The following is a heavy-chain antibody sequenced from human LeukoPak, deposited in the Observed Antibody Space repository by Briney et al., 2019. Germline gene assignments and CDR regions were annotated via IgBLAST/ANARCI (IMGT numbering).Heavy chain of an antibody. CDR2: IYYSGST. CDR3: ARAINMMGMAWFDP. Sequence: PSETLSLTCTVSGGSISSYYWSWIRQPPGKGLEWIGYIYYSGSTNYNPSLKSRVTISVDTSKNQFSLKLSSVTAADTAVYCCARAINMMGMAWFDPRGQGTLVTVSS. J-gene: IGHJ5*02. CDR1: GGSISSYY. D-gene: IGHD3-22*01. V-gene: IGHV4-59*01.